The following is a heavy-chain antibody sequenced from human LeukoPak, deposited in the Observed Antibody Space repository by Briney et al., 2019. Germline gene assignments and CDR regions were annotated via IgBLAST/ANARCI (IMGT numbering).Heavy chain of an antibody. Sequence: GGSLRLSCVASGFTITSNYVSWVRQAPGKGLEWVSFFYSGGATYYADSVKGRFTIPGDSLKNTLYLQMSTLRADDTAVYYCARDGGAGSPDGRNRVFFGMDVWGQGTTVTVSS. CDR2: FYSGGAT. CDR1: GFTITSNY. J-gene: IGHJ6*02. D-gene: IGHD3-10*01. V-gene: IGHV3-66*01. CDR3: ARDGGAGSPDGRNRVFFGMDV.